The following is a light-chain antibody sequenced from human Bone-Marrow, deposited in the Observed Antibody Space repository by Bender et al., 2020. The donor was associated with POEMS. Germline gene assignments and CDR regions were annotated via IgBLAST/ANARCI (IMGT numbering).Light chain of an antibody. CDR2: ANI. CDR1: SSNIGDND. V-gene: IGLV1-40*01. J-gene: IGLJ3*02. CDR3: QSFDTSLSGWV. Sequence: QTVLTQPPSTSGTPGQRVTISCSGGSSNIGDNDVYWYQHLPGTAPRLLIYANINRPSGVPDRFSGSKSGTSVSLAITGLQAEDEADYYCQSFDTSLSGWVFGAGTKLTV.